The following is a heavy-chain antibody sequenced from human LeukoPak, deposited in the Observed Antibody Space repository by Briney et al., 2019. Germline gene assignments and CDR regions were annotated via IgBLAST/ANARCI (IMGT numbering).Heavy chain of an antibody. V-gene: IGHV3-23*01. D-gene: IGHD2/OR15-2a*01. CDR1: GFTFSSYA. CDR3: AKDRSTTVSNTLGYFDY. Sequence: GGSLRLSCAASGFTFSSYAMSWVRQAPGKGLEWVSAIRDSGSSTHYADSVKGRFTTSRDNSKNTLFLQMNSLRAEDTAVYYCAKDRSTTVSNTLGYFDYWGQGTLVTVSS. J-gene: IGHJ4*02. CDR2: IRDSGSST.